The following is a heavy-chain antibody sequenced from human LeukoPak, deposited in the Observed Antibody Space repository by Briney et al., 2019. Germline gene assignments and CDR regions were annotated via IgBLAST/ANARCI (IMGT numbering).Heavy chain of an antibody. CDR2: TRYDGSNK. D-gene: IGHD1-26*01. Sequence: PGGSLRLSCAASGFTFSDYAMSWVRQAPGKGLEWVAFTRYDGSNKYYADSVKGRFTISRDNSKNTLYLQMNSLRAEDTAVYYCANLLNRADDTSGRGYWGQGTLVTVSS. J-gene: IGHJ4*02. CDR1: GFTFSDYA. V-gene: IGHV3-30*02. CDR3: ANLLNRADDTSGRGY.